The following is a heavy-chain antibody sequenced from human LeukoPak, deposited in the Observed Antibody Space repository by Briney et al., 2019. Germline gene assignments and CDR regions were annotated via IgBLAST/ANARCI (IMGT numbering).Heavy chain of an antibody. J-gene: IGHJ4*02. CDR1: GNTFTSYD. CDR3: ARRKINSGSYEGGY. Sequence: GASVKVSCKASGNTFTSYDINWVRQATGQGLEWMGWMNPNSGNTGYAQKFQGRVTMTRNTSLGTAYMELSNLTSEDTAVYYCARRKINSGSYEGGYWGQGTLVTVSS. D-gene: IGHD1-26*01. CDR2: MNPNSGNT. V-gene: IGHV1-8*01.